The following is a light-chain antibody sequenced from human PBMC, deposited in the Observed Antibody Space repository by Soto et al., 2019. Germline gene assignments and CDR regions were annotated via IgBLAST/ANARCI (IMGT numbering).Light chain of an antibody. CDR3: HQYYSAPWT. J-gene: IGKJ1*01. CDR1: QSVLHSSNDKNF. V-gene: IGKV4-1*01. CDR2: WAS. Sequence: DIVMTQSPDSLAVSLGERATINGKSSQSVLHSSNDKNFLTWYQQKPGQPPKLLIYWASTRESGVPDRFSGSGSGTDFTLTISSLQAEDVAVYYCHQYYSAPWTFGQGTKVEIK.